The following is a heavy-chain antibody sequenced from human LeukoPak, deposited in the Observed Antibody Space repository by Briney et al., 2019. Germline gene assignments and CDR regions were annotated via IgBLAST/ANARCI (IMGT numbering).Heavy chain of an antibody. CDR3: AREVGREGFDY. V-gene: IGHV1-69*01. J-gene: IGHJ4*02. CDR2: IIPIFGTA. CDR1: GVTFSSYA. D-gene: IGHD1-26*01. Sequence: SVKVSCKASGVTFSSYAISWVRQAPGQGLEWRGGIIPIFGTANYAQKFQGRVTITADESTSTAYMELSSLRSEDTAVYYCAREVGREGFDYWGQGTLVTVSS.